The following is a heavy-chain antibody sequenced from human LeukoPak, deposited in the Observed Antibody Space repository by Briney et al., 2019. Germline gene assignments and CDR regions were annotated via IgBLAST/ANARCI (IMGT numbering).Heavy chain of an antibody. CDR2: INPNSGGT. J-gene: IGHJ4*02. Sequence: ASVKVSCKASGYTFTGYYIHWVRQAPGQGLEWLGWINPNSGGTIYAQKFQGRVTMTRDTSITTAYMELSGLKSDDTAVYFCARGFMVRGVIDDCWGQGTLVTVSS. CDR3: ARGFMVRGVIDDC. CDR1: GYTFTGYY. V-gene: IGHV1-2*02. D-gene: IGHD3-10*01.